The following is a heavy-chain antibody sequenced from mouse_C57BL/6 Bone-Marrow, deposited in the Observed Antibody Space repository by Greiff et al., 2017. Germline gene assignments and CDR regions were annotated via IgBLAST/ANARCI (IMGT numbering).Heavy chain of an antibody. V-gene: IGHV5-12*01. D-gene: IGHD2-2*01. Sequence: EVMLVESGGGLVQPGGSLKLSCAASGFTFSDYYMYWVRQTPEKRLEWVAYISNGGGSTYYPDTVKGRFTISRDNAKNTLYLQMSRLKSEDTAMYYCARHEGYDSFAYGGQGTLVTVSA. CDR3: ARHEGYDSFAY. CDR1: GFTFSDYY. CDR2: ISNGGGST. J-gene: IGHJ3*01.